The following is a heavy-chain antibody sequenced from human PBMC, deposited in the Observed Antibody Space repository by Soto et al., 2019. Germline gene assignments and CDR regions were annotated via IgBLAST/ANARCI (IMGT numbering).Heavy chain of an antibody. J-gene: IGHJ4*02. CDR1: GLSVSNYW. CDR3: ARDEDGYAC. Sequence: GGSLRLSCAASGLSVSNYWMHWVRQTPGKGLVWVSRINSDDTSSSYAASVKGRFTISRDNAKNTLYLQMNSLRVEDTAVYYCARDEDGYACWGQGSRVTVSS. V-gene: IGHV3-74*01. D-gene: IGHD5-12*01. CDR2: INSDDTSS.